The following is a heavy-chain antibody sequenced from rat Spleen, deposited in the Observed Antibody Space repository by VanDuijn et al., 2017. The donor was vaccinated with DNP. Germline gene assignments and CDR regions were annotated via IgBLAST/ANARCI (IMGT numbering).Heavy chain of an antibody. Sequence: QVQLKESGPGLVQPSQTLSLTCTVSGFSLPDYSVHWVRQPPGKGLEWLGRIRANGITDYNSGLKSRLTISRDTSNSQVFLKMNSLQTEDTAIYFCVREGTLMVVGFLDYWGRGVTVTVSS. CDR1: GFSLPDYS. CDR3: VREGTLMVVGFLDY. D-gene: IGHD1-12*02. V-gene: IGHV2-19*01. J-gene: IGHJ2*01. CDR2: IRANGIT.